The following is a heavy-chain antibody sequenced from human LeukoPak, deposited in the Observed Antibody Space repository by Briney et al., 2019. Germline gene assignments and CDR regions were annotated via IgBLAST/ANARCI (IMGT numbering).Heavy chain of an antibody. D-gene: IGHD3-22*01. J-gene: IGHJ4*02. CDR1: GYTFTGYY. CDR2: INPNSGGT. Sequence: GASVKVSCKASGYTFTGYYMHWVRQAPGQGLEWMGWINPNSGGTNYAQKFQGRVTMIRDTSISTAYMELSRLRSDDTAVYYCARKTYYYDSSGLTFDYWGQGTLVTVSS. V-gene: IGHV1-2*02. CDR3: ARKTYYYDSSGLTFDY.